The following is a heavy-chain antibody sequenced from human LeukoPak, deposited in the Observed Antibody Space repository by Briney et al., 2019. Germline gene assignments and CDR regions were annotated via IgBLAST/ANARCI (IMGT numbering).Heavy chain of an antibody. D-gene: IGHD5-24*01. V-gene: IGHV1-2*02. J-gene: IGHJ4*02. Sequence: ASVTVSCKASGYSFTDYLMHWVRQAPGQGLEWMGWINPHSGGTSSAQKFQGRVTMTRDTSISTTYMELSTLRSDDTAVYYCARDRNGDGFAYFDYWGQGTLVTVSS. CDR3: ARDRNGDGFAYFDY. CDR1: GYSFTDYL. CDR2: INPHSGGT.